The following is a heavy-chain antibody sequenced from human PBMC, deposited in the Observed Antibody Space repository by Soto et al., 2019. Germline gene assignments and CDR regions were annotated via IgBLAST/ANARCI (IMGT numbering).Heavy chain of an antibody. Sequence: ESGGGVVQPGRSLRLSCAASGFTFSSYGMHWVRQAPGKGLEWVAVIWYDGSNKYYADSVKGRFTISRDNSKNTLYLQMNSLRAEDTAVYYCARDPADDSSGYDAFDIWGQGTMVTVSS. J-gene: IGHJ3*02. CDR3: ARDPADDSSGYDAFDI. CDR1: GFTFSSYG. D-gene: IGHD3-22*01. V-gene: IGHV3-33*01. CDR2: IWYDGSNK.